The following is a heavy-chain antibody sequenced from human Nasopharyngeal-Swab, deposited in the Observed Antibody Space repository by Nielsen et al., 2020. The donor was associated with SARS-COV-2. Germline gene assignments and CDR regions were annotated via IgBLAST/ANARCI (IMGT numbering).Heavy chain of an antibody. J-gene: IGHJ3*01. Sequence: SETLSLTCTVSGASIRSYYWSWIRQPPNKGLEWIGYISYNEVTYYNSSLKSRVTISADTSKNQVSLTLTSVTAADTAVYYCAKLTRLTAASDAFDVWGQETMVTVSS. CDR1: GASIRSYY. V-gene: IGHV4-59*13. CDR3: AKLTRLTAASDAFDV. D-gene: IGHD2-2*01. CDR2: ISYNEVT.